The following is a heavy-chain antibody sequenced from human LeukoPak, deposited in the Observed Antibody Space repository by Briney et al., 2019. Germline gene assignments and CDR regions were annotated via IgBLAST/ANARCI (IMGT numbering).Heavy chain of an antibody. CDR1: GGSITNLNFY. Sequence: SETLSLTCTVSGGSITNLNFYWTWIRQPAGKRLEWIGRIYTSGGTNYNPSLKSRVTMSVDTSKNQFSLKLSSVTAADTAVYYCARDRWGSGWSTYYFDYWGQGTLVTVSS. V-gene: IGHV4-4*07. CDR3: ARDRWGSGWSTYYFDY. CDR2: IYTSGGT. J-gene: IGHJ4*02. D-gene: IGHD6-19*01.